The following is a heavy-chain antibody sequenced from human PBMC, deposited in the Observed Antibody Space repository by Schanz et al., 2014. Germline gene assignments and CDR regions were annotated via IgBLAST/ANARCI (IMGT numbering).Heavy chain of an antibody. J-gene: IGHJ4*02. CDR2: ISGRSSTK. CDR3: AKEKEEVAADGSFFDY. Sequence: EVQVVESGGGLVQPGGSLRLSCVASGFNVSKSYVSWVRQAPGKGLEWVSYISGRSSTKYYADSVKGRFTISRDNGKNSLYLQMNSLRADDTALYYCAKEKEEVAADGSFFDYWGQGTLVTVSS. D-gene: IGHD6-13*01. CDR1: GFNVSKSY. V-gene: IGHV3-48*04.